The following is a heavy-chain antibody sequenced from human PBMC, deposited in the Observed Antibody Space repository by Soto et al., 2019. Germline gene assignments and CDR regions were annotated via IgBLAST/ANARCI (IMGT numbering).Heavy chain of an antibody. V-gene: IGHV3-21*06. CDR3: ARESEDLTSNFDY. Sequence: GGSLRLSCAASGFTFTRYSMNWVRQAPGKGLEWVSSISSTTNYIYYGDSMKGRFTISRDNAKNSMYLEMNSLRAEDTAVYYCARESEDLTSNFDYWGQGPLGTVSS. CDR1: GFTFTRYS. J-gene: IGHJ4*02. CDR2: ISSTTNYI.